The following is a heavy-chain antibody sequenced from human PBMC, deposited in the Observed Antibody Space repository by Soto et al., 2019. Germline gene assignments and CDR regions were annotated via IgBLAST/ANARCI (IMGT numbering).Heavy chain of an antibody. Sequence: QVQLQESGPGLVKPSQTLSLTCTVSGGSITNNAYYWSWIRQQPGKGLEWIGFIFHSGSPSYSPSLESRVTISVDASKNQVSLKLTSVTAADTAVYYCASWAGGYSGYVDSWGQGTPVTVSS. CDR3: ASWAGGYSGYVDS. CDR2: IFHSGSP. V-gene: IGHV4-31*03. CDR1: GGSITNNAYY. J-gene: IGHJ4*02. D-gene: IGHD5-12*01.